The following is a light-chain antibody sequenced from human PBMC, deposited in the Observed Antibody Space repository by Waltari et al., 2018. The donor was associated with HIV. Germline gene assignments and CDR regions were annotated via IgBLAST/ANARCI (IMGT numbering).Light chain of an antibody. CDR1: QGINTY. Sequence: AIRMTQSPSSFSASTGDRVTITCRASQGINTYLAWYKQKPGKAPKLLIYGASTLQSGVPSRFSGSGSGTDFTLTISCLQSEDFATYYCQQYYSSPPAWTFGQGTKVEIK. CDR3: QQYYSSPPAWT. CDR2: GAS. V-gene: IGKV1-8*01. J-gene: IGKJ1*01.